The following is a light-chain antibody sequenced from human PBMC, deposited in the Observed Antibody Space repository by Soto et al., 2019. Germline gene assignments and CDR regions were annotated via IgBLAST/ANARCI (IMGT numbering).Light chain of an antibody. CDR2: EGS. CDR1: SSDVGGYDL. V-gene: IGLV2-23*01. Sequence: QSVLTQPASVSGSPGQSITISCTGTSSDVGGYDLVSWCQQHPGKAPKLMIYEGSKRPSGVSNRFSGSKSGNTASLTISGLQAEDEADYYCCSYSVSSTYVFGTGTQLTVL. CDR3: CSYSVSSTYV. J-gene: IGLJ1*01.